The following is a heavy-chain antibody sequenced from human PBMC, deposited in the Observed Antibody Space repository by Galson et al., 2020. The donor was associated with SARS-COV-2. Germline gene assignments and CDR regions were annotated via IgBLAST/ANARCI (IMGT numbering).Heavy chain of an antibody. Sequence: SETLSLTCAVYGGSFSGYYWSWIRQPPGKGLEWIGEINHSGSTNYNPSLKSRVTISVDTSKNQFSLKLSSVTAADTAVYYCARGNRQWLVRPEGGLRRYCFDYWGQGSLVTVSS. CDR3: ARGNRQWLVRPEGGLRRYCFDY. V-gene: IGHV4-34*01. CDR1: GGSFSGYY. D-gene: IGHD6-19*01. J-gene: IGHJ4*02. CDR2: INHSGST.